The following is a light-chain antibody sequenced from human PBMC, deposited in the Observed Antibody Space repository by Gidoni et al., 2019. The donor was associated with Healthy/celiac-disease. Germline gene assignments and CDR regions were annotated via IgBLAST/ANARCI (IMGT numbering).Light chain of an antibody. J-gene: IGKJ1*01. V-gene: IGKV1-39*01. Sequence: DIQMTQSPSSLSAAVGDRVTITCRASQSISSYLNRYQQKPGKAPKLLIYAASNLPSGVPSRFSGSGYGTDFTLTISSLQPEDFGTYYCQQSYNTPWTFGQGTKVEIK. CDR2: AAS. CDR1: QSISSY. CDR3: QQSYNTPWT.